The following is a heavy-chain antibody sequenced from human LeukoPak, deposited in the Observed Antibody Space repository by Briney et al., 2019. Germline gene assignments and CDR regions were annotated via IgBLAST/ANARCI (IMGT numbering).Heavy chain of an antibody. CDR2: ISYDGSNK. Sequence: GGSLRLSCAASGFTFSSYAMHWVRQAPGKGLEWVAVISYDGSNKYYADSVKGRFTISRDNSKNTLYLQMNSLRAEDTAVYYCARGLGYDSSALSGGVFDIGGQGKMVTVSS. D-gene: IGHD3-22*01. CDR1: GFTFSSYA. CDR3: ARGLGYDSSALSGGVFDI. J-gene: IGHJ3*02. V-gene: IGHV3-30-3*01.